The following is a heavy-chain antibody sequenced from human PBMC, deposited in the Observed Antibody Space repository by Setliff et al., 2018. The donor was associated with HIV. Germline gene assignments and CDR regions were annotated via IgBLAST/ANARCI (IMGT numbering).Heavy chain of an antibody. Sequence: ASVKVSCTASVDSFTTYALHWLRQALGQRREWMGWINAGNGDTKSSPKFQGRVTITRDTSASTAYMELSILKSEDTGVYYCSIGSSNWPHRPNNYYFDYWGQGTPVTVSS. CDR3: SIGSSNWPHRPNNYYFDY. CDR1: VDSFTTYA. J-gene: IGHJ4*02. D-gene: IGHD1-1*01. CDR2: INAGNGDT. V-gene: IGHV1-3*01.